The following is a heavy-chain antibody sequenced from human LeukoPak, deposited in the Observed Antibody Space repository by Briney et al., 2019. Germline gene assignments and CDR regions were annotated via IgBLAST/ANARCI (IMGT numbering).Heavy chain of an antibody. D-gene: IGHD3-22*01. Sequence: SETLSLTCTVSGDSFIGSYWSWIRQAPGQGLEWIGYIYYPVDTNYNPSLQSRVTISVDISKKQFSLRLTPVTAADTAVYYCARRRYYDSSGYNPTYYFDYRGQGILVTVSS. J-gene: IGHJ4*02. CDR2: IYYPVDT. V-gene: IGHV4-59*01. CDR1: GDSFIGSY. CDR3: ARRRYYDSSGYNPTYYFDY.